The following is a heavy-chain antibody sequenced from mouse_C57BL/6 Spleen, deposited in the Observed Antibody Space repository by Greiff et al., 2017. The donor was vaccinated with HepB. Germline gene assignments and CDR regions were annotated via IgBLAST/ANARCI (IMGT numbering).Heavy chain of an antibody. V-gene: IGHV5-16*01. Sequence: EVKLVESEGGLVQPGSSTKLSCTASGFTFSDYYMAWVRQVPEKGLEWVANINYDGSSTYYLDSLKSRFIISRDNAKNILYLQMSSLKSEDTATYYCARDRGYYYYGSSWYFDVWGTGTTVTVSS. CDR1: GFTFSDYY. D-gene: IGHD1-1*01. CDR3: ARDRGYYYYGSSWYFDV. CDR2: INYDGSST. J-gene: IGHJ1*03.